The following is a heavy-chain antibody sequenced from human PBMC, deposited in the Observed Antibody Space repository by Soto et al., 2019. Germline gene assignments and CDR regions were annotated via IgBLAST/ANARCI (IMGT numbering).Heavy chain of an antibody. D-gene: IGHD1-26*01. J-gene: IGHJ6*02. Sequence: LRLSCAASGFTFSNYGMHWVRRAPGKGLEWVAIIWHDGNNKYYADSVRGRFIISRDNSKNRLYLQMNSLRAEDTAVYYCASDLVGASDSYGLDVWGQGTPVTVSS. CDR3: ASDLVGASDSYGLDV. V-gene: IGHV3-33*01. CDR2: IWHDGNNK. CDR1: GFTFSNYG.